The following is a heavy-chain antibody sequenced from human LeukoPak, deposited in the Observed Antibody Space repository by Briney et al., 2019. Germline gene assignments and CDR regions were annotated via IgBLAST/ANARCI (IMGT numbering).Heavy chain of an antibody. Sequence: GGSLRLSCAASGFTFSNYWMTWVRQAPGKGLEWVANIKQDGSEKYYVDSVKGRFTISRDNSQNSLYLQMNSLRADVSAGYNSENIPERDCYNDLWGQGTLVTVSS. V-gene: IGHV3-7*01. CDR2: IKQDGSEK. CDR3: ENIPERDCYNDL. CDR1: GFTFSNYW. D-gene: IGHD5-24*01. J-gene: IGHJ5*02.